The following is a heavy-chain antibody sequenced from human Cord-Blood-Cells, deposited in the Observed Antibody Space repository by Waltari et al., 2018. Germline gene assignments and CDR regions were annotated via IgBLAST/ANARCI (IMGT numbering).Heavy chain of an antibody. CDR1: GGSFSGYY. CDR3: ARGHYYDSSGYYYYLH. CDR2: IHHRGST. V-gene: IGHV4-34*01. D-gene: IGHD3-22*01. Sequence: QVQLQQWGAGLLKPSETLSLTCAVYGGSFSGYYWSWSRPPPGKGREGIGEIHHRGSTNYNPSLKSRVTKSVDTSKNQFSLKLSSVTAADTAVYYCARGHYYDSSGYYYYLHWGQGTLVTVSS. J-gene: IGHJ4*02.